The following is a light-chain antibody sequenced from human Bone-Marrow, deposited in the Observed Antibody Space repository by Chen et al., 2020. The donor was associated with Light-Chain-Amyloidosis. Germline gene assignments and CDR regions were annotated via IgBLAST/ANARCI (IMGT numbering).Light chain of an antibody. CDR3: QVWDRSSDRPV. V-gene: IGLV3-21*02. CDR2: DDS. CDR1: NIGSTS. Sequence: SYVLPQPSSVSVAPGQTATLACGGNNIGSTSVHWYQQTPGQAPLLVVYDDSDRPSGIPERLSGSNSGKTATLTISRVEAGDEADYYCQVWDRSSDRPVFGGGTKLTVL. J-gene: IGLJ3*02.